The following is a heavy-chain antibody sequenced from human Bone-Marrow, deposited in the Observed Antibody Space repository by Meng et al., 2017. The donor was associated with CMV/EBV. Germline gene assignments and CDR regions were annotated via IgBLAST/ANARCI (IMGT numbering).Heavy chain of an antibody. V-gene: IGHV1-2*02. CDR1: GYTFTGYY. Sequence: ASVKVSCKASGYTFTGYYMHWVRQAPGQGLEWMGWINPKSGDTDSPQKFQGRVTVTRDTSINTAYMELTRLRSDDTAAYYCARGRAVSGNLRFYFDYWGQGTLVTVSS. J-gene: IGHJ4*02. CDR2: INPKSGDT. CDR3: ARGRAVSGNLRFYFDY. D-gene: IGHD6-19*01.